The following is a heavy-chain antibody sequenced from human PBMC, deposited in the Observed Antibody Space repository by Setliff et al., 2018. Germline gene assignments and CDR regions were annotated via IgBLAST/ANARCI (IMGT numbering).Heavy chain of an antibody. CDR3: ARGGYNSRSGYSAYYYDY. CDR1: GVSIRGFY. J-gene: IGHJ4*02. Sequence: SETLSLTCTVSGVSIRGFYWTWIRQSPKRGLEWLGYAFHTGKTDYNPSLMSRVIISIDMSRKQFSLKLSSVTAADTAMYFCARGGYNSRSGYSAYYYDYWGQGALVTSPQ. D-gene: IGHD3-3*01. CDR2: AFHTGKT. V-gene: IGHV4-59*03.